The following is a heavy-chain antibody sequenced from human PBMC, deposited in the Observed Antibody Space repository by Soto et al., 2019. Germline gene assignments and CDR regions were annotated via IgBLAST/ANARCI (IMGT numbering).Heavy chain of an antibody. V-gene: IGHV3-23*01. Sequence: PGGSLRLSCAASGFSFSSYAMNWVRQAPGKGLEWVSAMSGSGGNTYYADSVKGRFTISRDNSKNTLYLQMNSLRAEDTAVYHCAKASGAGSFYHLDSWGQGALVTVSS. CDR2: MSGSGGNT. CDR3: AKASGAGSFYHLDS. D-gene: IGHD3-10*01. J-gene: IGHJ4*02. CDR1: GFSFSSYA.